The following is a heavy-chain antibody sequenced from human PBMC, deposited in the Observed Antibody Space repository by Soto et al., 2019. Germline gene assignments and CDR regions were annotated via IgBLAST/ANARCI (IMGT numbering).Heavy chain of an antibody. J-gene: IGHJ3*02. CDR2: IIPILGIA. CDR3: ARDLRGYCSSTSCHDAFDI. D-gene: IGHD2-2*01. V-gene: IGHV1-69*08. Sequence: QVQLVQSGAEVKKPGSSVKVSCKASGGTFSSYTISWVRQAPGQGLEWMGRIIPILGIANYAQKCQGRVTITADKSTSKDYMELSSLRSEDTAVYYCARDLRGYCSSTSCHDAFDIWGQGTMVTVSS. CDR1: GGTFSSYT.